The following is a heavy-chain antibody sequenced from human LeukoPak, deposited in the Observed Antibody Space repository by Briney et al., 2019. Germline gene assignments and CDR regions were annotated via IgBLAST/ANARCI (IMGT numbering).Heavy chain of an antibody. Sequence: PGGSLRLSCAASGFTFSSYWMHWVRQAPGKGLVWVSRINSDGSSTSYADSVKGRFTISRDNAKNTLYLQMNSLRAEDTPVYYCARGIMITFGGSLDYWGQGTLVTVSS. CDR1: GFTFSSYW. CDR2: INSDGSST. J-gene: IGHJ4*02. V-gene: IGHV3-74*01. CDR3: ARGIMITFGGSLDY. D-gene: IGHD3-16*01.